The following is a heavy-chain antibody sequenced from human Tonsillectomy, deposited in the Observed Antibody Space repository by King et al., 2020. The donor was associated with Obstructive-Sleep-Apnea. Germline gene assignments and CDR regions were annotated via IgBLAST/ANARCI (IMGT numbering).Heavy chain of an antibody. D-gene: IGHD4-23*01. Sequence: VQLVESGGGLVQPGGSLRLSCAASGFTFSSYWMHWLRQAPGKGLVWVSRINGDGSSTNYADSLKGRFTISRDNAKNTLYLQMNSLSADDTAVYYCARGDYVGWYFDLWGRGSRVTVSS. CDR2: INGDGSST. J-gene: IGHJ2*01. CDR3: ARGDYVGWYFDL. V-gene: IGHV3-74*01. CDR1: GFTFSSYW.